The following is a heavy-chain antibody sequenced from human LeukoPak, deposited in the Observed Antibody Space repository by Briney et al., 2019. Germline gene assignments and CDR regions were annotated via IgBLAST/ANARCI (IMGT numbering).Heavy chain of an antibody. V-gene: IGHV4-39*07. CDR3: ASPYSGSFSSFDY. D-gene: IGHD1-26*01. CDR1: GGSISSTSYY. Sequence: SGTLSLTCTGSGGSISSTSYYWGWVRQPPGKGLEWIGSIDYSGRTYYNPFLNSRVTISVDTSKNQFFLNLSSVTAADTAVYYCASPYSGSFSSFDYWGQGTLVTVSS. CDR2: IDYSGRT. J-gene: IGHJ4*02.